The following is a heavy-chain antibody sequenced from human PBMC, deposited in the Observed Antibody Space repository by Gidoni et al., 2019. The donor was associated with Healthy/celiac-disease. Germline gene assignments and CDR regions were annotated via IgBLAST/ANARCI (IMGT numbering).Heavy chain of an antibody. V-gene: IGHV3-30*04. CDR3: AKVDTAMARVGAFDI. D-gene: IGHD5-18*01. CDR1: GFTFSSYA. J-gene: IGHJ3*02. Sequence: QVQLVESGGGVVQPGRSLRLSCAASGFTFSSYAMHWVRQAPGKGLGWVAVISYDGSNKYYADSVKGRFTISRDNSKNTLYLQMNSLRAEDTAVYYCAKVDTAMARVGAFDIWGQGTMVTVSS. CDR2: ISYDGSNK.